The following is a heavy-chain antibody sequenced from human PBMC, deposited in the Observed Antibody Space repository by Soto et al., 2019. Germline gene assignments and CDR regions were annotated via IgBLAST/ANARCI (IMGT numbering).Heavy chain of an antibody. CDR3: ARDKITGLFDY. J-gene: IGHJ4*02. CDR1: GGSFSGYY. Sequence: QVQLQQWGAGLLKPSETLSLTCAVYGGSFSGYYWTWIRQPPGTGLEWIGEINHSGSTNYNPSLKSRVTISVDTSKNQFSLNLTSVTASDTAVYYCARDKITGLFDYWGQVTLVTVSS. V-gene: IGHV4-34*01. CDR2: INHSGST. D-gene: IGHD2-8*02.